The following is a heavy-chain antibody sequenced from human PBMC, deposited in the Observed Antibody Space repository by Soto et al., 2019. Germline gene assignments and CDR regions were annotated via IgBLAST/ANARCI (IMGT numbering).Heavy chain of an antibody. D-gene: IGHD2-15*01. V-gene: IGHV1-69*01. J-gene: IGHJ6*02. Sequence: QVQLVQSGAEVKKPGSSVKVSCKASGGTFSSYAISWVRQAPGQGLEWMGGIIPIFGTANYAQTFQGRVTITADESTSTAYMELSSLRSEDTAVYYCALGYCSGGSCFEIYGMDVWGQGTTVTVSS. CDR2: IIPIFGTA. CDR1: GGTFSSYA. CDR3: ALGYCSGGSCFEIYGMDV.